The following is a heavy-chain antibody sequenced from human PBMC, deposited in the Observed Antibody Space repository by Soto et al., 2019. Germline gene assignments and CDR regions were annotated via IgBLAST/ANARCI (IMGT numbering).Heavy chain of an antibody. CDR1: GFTFSSYS. D-gene: IGHD6-19*01. J-gene: IGHJ5*02. Sequence: GGSLRLSCAASGFTFSSYSMNWVRQAPGKGLEWVSSISSSSSYIYYADSVKGRFTISRDNAKNSLYLQMNSLRAEDTAVYYCAREAAPEDAKWRVSNWFDPWGQGTLVTVSS. CDR3: AREAAPEDAKWRVSNWFDP. V-gene: IGHV3-21*01. CDR2: ISSSSSYI.